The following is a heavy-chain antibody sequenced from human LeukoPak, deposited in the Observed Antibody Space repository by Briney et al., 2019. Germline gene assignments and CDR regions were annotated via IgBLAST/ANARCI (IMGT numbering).Heavy chain of an antibody. CDR1: GYTFTSYG. D-gene: IGHD4-23*01. Sequence: ASVKVSCKASGYTFTSYGISWVRQAPGQGLEWMGGIIPIFGTANYAQKFQGRVTITADESTSTACMELSSLRSKDTAVYYCARASIGGNLDFDYWGQGTLVTVSS. CDR3: ARASIGGNLDFDY. CDR2: IIPIFGTA. V-gene: IGHV1-69*13. J-gene: IGHJ4*02.